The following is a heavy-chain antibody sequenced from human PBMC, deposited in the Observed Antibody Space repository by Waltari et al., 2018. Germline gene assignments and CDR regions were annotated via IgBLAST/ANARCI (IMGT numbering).Heavy chain of an antibody. CDR2: INHSGST. V-gene: IGHV4-34*01. CDR1: GGSFSGYY. J-gene: IGHJ4*02. CDR3: ARWDDWDDFDY. D-gene: IGHD3-16*01. Sequence: QVQLQQWGAGLLKPSETLSLTCAVYGGSFSGYYWSWIRQPPGKGLEWIGEINHSGSTNYNPSLKSRVTISVDTSKNQFSLKLSSVTAADTAVYYCARWDDWDDFDYWGQGTLVTVSS.